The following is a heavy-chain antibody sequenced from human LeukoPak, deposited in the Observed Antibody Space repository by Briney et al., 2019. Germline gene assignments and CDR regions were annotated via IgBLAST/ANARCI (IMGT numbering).Heavy chain of an antibody. D-gene: IGHD2-15*01. CDR2: IYPADSDI. Sequence: GESLKISCKGSGYSINNYWIGWVRQMPGKGPEWMGIIYPADSDIRYSPSFQGQVTISADKSISTAYLQWSSLKASDTAMYYCARREYCSGGSCYTWFDPWGQGTLVTVSS. CDR1: GYSINNYW. J-gene: IGHJ5*02. V-gene: IGHV5-51*01. CDR3: ARREYCSGGSCYTWFDP.